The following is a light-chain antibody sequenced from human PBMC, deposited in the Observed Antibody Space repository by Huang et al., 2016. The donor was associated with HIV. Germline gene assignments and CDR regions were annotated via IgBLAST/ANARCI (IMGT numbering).Light chain of an antibody. J-gene: IGKJ4*01. CDR3: MQALQTPLT. V-gene: IGKV2-28*01. CDR2: VAS. Sequence: VTPGEPASISCRSSQSLLHRNGNNYLDWYLQKPGQSPQLLIYVASSRASGIPDRFNGSGSGTDFTLKISRVEAEDFGVYYCMQALQTPLTFGGGTKVEVK. CDR1: QSLLHRNGNNY.